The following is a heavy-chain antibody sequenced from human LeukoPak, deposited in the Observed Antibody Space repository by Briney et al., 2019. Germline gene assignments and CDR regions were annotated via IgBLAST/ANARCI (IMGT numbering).Heavy chain of an antibody. J-gene: IGHJ4*02. D-gene: IGHD3-22*01. V-gene: IGHV3-48*01. CDR1: GFSFNKYW. Sequence: PGGSLRLSCAVTGFSFNKYWMSWVRQTTGKGLEWISYISSGSSTLYYANSVKGRFTISRDNAKKSLYLQMNSLRAEDTAVYYCAKDSVRNYYDSSGYYPFDYWGQGTLVTVSS. CDR2: ISSGSSTL. CDR3: AKDSVRNYYDSSGYYPFDY.